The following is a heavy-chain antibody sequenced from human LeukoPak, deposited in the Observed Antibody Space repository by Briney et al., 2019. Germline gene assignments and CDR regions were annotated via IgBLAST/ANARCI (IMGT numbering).Heavy chain of an antibody. CDR2: IIPIFGTA. V-gene: IGHV1-69*05. Sequence: SVKVSCKASGGTFSSYAISWVRQTPGQGLEWMGGIIPIFGTANYAQKFQGRVTITTDESTSTAYMELSSLRSEDTAVYYCARDHYDSSGYRGAFDIWGQGTMVTVSS. CDR3: ARDHYDSSGYRGAFDI. D-gene: IGHD3-22*01. CDR1: GGTFSSYA. J-gene: IGHJ3*02.